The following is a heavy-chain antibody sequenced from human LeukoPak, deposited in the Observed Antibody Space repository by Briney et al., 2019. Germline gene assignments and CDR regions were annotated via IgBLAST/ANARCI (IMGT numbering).Heavy chain of an antibody. CDR2: IYHSGTT. Sequence: PSETLSLTCTVSGGSISSSNWWGWVRQPPGKGLECIGEIYHSGTTNYNPSLKSRVTISVDKSKNQFPLKLNSVTAADTAVYYCARAFLVGYSPEEYFFDYWGQGTLVTVSS. V-gene: IGHV4-4*02. J-gene: IGHJ4*02. CDR1: GGSISSSNW. CDR3: ARAFLVGYSPEEYFFDY. D-gene: IGHD2-15*01.